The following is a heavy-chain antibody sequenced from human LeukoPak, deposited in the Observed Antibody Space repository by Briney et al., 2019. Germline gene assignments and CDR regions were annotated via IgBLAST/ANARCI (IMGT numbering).Heavy chain of an antibody. CDR3: ARGEAAAAADWYFDL. V-gene: IGHV4-59*12. J-gene: IGHJ2*01. Sequence: SETLSLTCTVSGGSIGSDFWSWIRQTPEKGLEWIGYVHNSVKSKTNPSLRSRVTISEDTSKNQFSLKLRSVTAADTAVYYCARGEAAAAADWYFDLWGRGTLVTVSS. CDR1: GGSIGSDF. CDR2: VHNSVKS. D-gene: IGHD6-13*01.